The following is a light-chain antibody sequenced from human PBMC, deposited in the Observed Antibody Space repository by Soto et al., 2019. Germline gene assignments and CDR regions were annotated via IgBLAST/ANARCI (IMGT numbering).Light chain of an antibody. CDR2: GAS. CDR3: QQYNNWPFT. J-gene: IGKJ3*01. Sequence: EIVMTQSPATLSVSPGERATLSCRASQSVSSNLAWYQQKPGQAPRLLIYGASTRATGIPARFSGSGSGTEFTLTISSLQSEDFDVHYCQQYNNWPFTLGPGTNVDIK. V-gene: IGKV3-15*01. CDR1: QSVSSN.